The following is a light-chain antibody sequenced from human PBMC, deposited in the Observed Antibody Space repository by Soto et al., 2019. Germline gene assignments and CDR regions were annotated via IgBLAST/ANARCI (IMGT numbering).Light chain of an antibody. V-gene: IGLV2-14*01. Sequence: QSALTQPASVSGSPGQSITISCTGTSRDIGNYNYVSWYQHHPGKAPKLIIYEVTERPSGVSNRFSASKSGNTASLTISGLQAEDEADYYCSSYTSTTTLIFGGGTKLTVL. CDR2: EVT. CDR3: SSYTSTTTLI. J-gene: IGLJ2*01. CDR1: SRDIGNYNY.